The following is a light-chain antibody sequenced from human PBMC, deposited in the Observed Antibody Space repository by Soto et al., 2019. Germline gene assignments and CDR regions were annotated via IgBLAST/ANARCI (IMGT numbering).Light chain of an antibody. V-gene: IGKV3-20*01. CDR3: QQYGTSPIT. CDR2: GAS. CDR1: QSLSSSY. J-gene: IGKJ5*01. Sequence: EIVLTQSPGTLSLSPGERATLSCRASQSLSSSYLTWYQQKPGQAPRLLIYGASSRATGIPDRFSGSGSGTDFTLTISRLEPEDFAVYYCQQYGTSPITFGQGTRLEIK.